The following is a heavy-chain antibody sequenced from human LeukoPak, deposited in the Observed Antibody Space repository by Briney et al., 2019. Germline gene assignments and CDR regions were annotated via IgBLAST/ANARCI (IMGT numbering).Heavy chain of an antibody. CDR3: ARPADPNYYYYGMDV. CDR2: IKQDGSEK. J-gene: IGHJ6*02. D-gene: IGHD2-2*01. Sequence: GGSLRLSCAASGFTFSSYWMSWVRQAPGKGLEWVANIKQDGSEKYYVDSVKGRFTISRDNAKNSLYLQMNSLRAEDTAVYYCARPADPNYYYYGMDVWGQGTTVTVSS. V-gene: IGHV3-7*01. CDR1: GFTFSSYW.